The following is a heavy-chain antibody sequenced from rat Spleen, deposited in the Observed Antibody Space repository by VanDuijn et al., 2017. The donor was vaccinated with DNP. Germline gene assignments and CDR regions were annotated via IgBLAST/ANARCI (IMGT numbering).Heavy chain of an antibody. D-gene: IGHD1-1*01. J-gene: IGHJ3*01. CDR3: AIYFNRGDDWFAY. Sequence: EVQLVESGGGLVQPGRSLKLSCVASRFTFNNFWMTWFRQVPGKGLEWVASITSRGGRTYYPDSVKGRFTLSRDNAKSTLYLQMNSLRSEDTATYYCAIYFNRGDDWFAYWGQGTLVTVSS. CDR2: ITSRGGRT. V-gene: IGHV5-31*01. CDR1: RFTFNNFW.